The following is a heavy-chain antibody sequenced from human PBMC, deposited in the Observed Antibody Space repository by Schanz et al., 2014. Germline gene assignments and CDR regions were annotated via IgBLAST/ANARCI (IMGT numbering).Heavy chain of an antibody. CDR3: ARDGEAAAGCDY. CDR1: GYTFTSYY. D-gene: IGHD6-13*01. J-gene: IGHJ4*02. V-gene: IGHV1-46*03. Sequence: QVQLVQSGAEVKKPGASVKVSCKASGYTFTSYYMHWVRQAPGQGLEWMGIINPSGGSTSYAQKCQGRVTMTRDTSTSTVYMELSSLRSEDTAVCYCARDGEAAAGCDYWGQGTLVTVSS. CDR2: INPSGGST.